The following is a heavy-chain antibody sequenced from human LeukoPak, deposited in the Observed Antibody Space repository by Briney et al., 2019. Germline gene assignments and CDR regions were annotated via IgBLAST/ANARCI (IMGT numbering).Heavy chain of an antibody. V-gene: IGHV1-69*05. J-gene: IGHJ6*03. CDR1: GGTFSSYA. D-gene: IGHD6-19*01. CDR2: IIPIFGTA. Sequence: GSSVKVSCKPSGGTFSSYAISWVRQAPGQGLEWMGGIIPIFGTANYAQKFQGRVTITTDESKSTAYMELSSLRAEDTAVYSCASETVAGTFSGNMDVWGKGTTVTVSS. CDR3: ASETVAGTFSGNMDV.